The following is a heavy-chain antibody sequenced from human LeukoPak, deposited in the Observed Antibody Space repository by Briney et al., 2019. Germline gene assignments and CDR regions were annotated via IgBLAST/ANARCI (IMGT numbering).Heavy chain of an antibody. V-gene: IGHV1-2*02. CDR2: INPNSGGT. J-gene: IGHJ4*02. CDR1: GYTFTCYY. Sequence: ASVKVSCKASGYTFTCYYMHWVRQAPGQGLEWMGWINPNSGGTNYAQKFQGRVTMTRDTSISTAYMELSRLRSDDTAVYYCARPIWSGYYALDYWGQGTLVTVSS. CDR3: ARPIWSGYYALDY. D-gene: IGHD3-3*01.